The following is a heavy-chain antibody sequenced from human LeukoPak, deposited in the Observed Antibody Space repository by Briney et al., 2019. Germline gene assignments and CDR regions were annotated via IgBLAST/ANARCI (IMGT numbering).Heavy chain of an antibody. V-gene: IGHV3-23*01. D-gene: IGHD6-13*01. CDR3: AKQSAGSAAWYSLHYDF. CDR1: GFALSSYA. Sequence: GGSLRLSCAASGFALSSYAMTWVRQAPGRGLEWVSSVDGGGDGTYYADSVKGRFTISRDNSKDTLYLQMNGLRAEDTAVYFCAKQSAGSAAWYSLHYDFWGQGTLVTASS. CDR2: VDGGGDGT. J-gene: IGHJ4*02.